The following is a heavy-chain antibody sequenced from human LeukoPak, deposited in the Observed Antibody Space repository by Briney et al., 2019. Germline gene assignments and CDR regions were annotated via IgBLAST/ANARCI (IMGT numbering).Heavy chain of an antibody. D-gene: IGHD6-6*01. V-gene: IGHV1-69*01. CDR2: IIPIFGTA. CDR3: ARDMKQLAPDDAFDI. J-gene: IGHJ3*02. CDR1: GGTFSSYA. Sequence: GASVKVSCKASGGTFSSYAISWVRQAPGQGLEWMGGIIPIFGTANYAQKFQGRVTITADESTSTAYMELSSLRSEDTAVYYCARDMKQLAPDDAFDIWGQGTMVTVSS.